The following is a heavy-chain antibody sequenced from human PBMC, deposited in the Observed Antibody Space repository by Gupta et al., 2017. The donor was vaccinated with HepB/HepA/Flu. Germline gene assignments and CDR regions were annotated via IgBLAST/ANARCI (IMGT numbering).Heavy chain of an antibody. V-gene: IGHV3-30*18. J-gene: IGHJ3*02. D-gene: IGHD3-10*01. CDR1: GFTFSSYG. CDR2: ISYDGSNK. CDR3: AKPRRGEIDAFDI. Sequence: QVQLVESGGGVVQPGRSLRLSCAASGFTFSSYGMHWVRQAPGKGLEWVAVISYDGSNKYYADSVKGRFTISRDNSKNTLYLQMNSLRAEDTAVYYCAKPRRGEIDAFDIWGQGTMVTVSS.